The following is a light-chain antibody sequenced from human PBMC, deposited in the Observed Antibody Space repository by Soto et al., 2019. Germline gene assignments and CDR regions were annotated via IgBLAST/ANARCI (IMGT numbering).Light chain of an antibody. Sequence: QSALTQPASVSGSPGQSITISCTGTSSDVGGYNYVSWHQQHPGKAPKLMIYEVSNRPSGVSNRFSGSKSGNTASLTISGLQAEDEADYYCSSYTSSSPVVFGGGTKVTVL. CDR1: SSDVGGYNY. V-gene: IGLV2-14*01. CDR3: SSYTSSSPVV. J-gene: IGLJ2*01. CDR2: EVS.